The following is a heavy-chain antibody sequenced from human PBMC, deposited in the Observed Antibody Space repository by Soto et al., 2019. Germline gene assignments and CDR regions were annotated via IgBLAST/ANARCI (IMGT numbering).Heavy chain of an antibody. D-gene: IGHD6-13*01. V-gene: IGHV1-69*01. CDR3: ASGASRWYPYFFDS. CDR2: IIPYYNTL. Sequence: QAQVVQSGAEVRKPGSSVKLSCKASEGTFNSYAIAWVRQAPGQGLEWMGGIIPYYNTLNYAQKFQDRVTITADDSTNTVYMELSSLRSDDAAVYFCASGASRWYPYFFDSWGQGTLVTVSS. CDR1: EGTFNSYA. J-gene: IGHJ4*02.